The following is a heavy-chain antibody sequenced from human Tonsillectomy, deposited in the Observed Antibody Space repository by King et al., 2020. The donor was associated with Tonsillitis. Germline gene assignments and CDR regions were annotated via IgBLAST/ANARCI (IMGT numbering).Heavy chain of an antibody. CDR2: ISAYNGNT. CDR3: ARDRLLAVSGIWTMDY. Sequence: VQLVQSGAEVKKPGASVKVSCKAFGYTFTSYGISWVRQAPGQGLEWMAWISAYNGNTNYAQKLQGRVTMTTDTSTSTAYMELRSLRSDDTAVYYCARDRLLAVSGIWTMDYWGQGTLVTVSS. D-gene: IGHD6-19*01. V-gene: IGHV1-18*04. CDR1: GYTFTSYG. J-gene: IGHJ4*02.